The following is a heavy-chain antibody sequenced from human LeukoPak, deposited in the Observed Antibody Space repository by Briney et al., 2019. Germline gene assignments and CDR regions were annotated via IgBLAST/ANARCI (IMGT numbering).Heavy chain of an antibody. D-gene: IGHD3-22*01. CDR1: GFTFSSYA. CDR2: ISYDGSNK. Sequence: GGSLRLSCAASGFTFSSYAMHWVRQAPGKGLEWVAVISYDGSNKYYADSVKGRFTISRDNAKNSLYLQMNSLRAEDTAVYYCARDYYDSSGYWAFDYWGQGTLVTVSS. CDR3: ARDYYDSSGYWAFDY. J-gene: IGHJ4*02. V-gene: IGHV3-30-3*01.